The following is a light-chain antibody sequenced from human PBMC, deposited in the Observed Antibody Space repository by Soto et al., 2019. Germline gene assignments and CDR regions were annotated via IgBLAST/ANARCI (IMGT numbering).Light chain of an antibody. CDR1: QSVLYSSDNKNY. J-gene: IGKJ1*01. V-gene: IGKV4-1*01. CDR2: WAS. Sequence: DILMTQSPDSLAVSLGERATINCKSSQSVLYSSDNKNYLAWYQQKSGQPPKLLINWASTRESGVPDRFSGSGSGTDYTLTISSLQAEDVAVYYCQQYYSTPQTFCQGTKVEVK. CDR3: QQYYSTPQT.